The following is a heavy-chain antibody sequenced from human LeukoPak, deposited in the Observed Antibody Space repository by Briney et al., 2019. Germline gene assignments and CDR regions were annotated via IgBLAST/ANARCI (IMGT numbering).Heavy chain of an antibody. V-gene: IGHV1-8*02. D-gene: IGHD6-6*01. J-gene: IGHJ5*02. CDR2: MNPNSGNT. Sequence: ASVKVSCKASGYTFTSYGINWVRQATGQGLEWMGWMNPNSGNTGYAQKFQGRVTMTRNTSISTAYMDLSSLTSEDTAVYYCAIGKVASRRGSWFDPWGQGTLVTVSS. CDR3: AIGKVASRRGSWFDP. CDR1: GYTFTSYG.